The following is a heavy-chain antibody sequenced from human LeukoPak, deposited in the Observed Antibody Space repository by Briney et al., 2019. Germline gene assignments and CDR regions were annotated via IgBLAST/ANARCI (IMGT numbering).Heavy chain of an antibody. D-gene: IGHD2-2*01. CDR1: GYTFTNYA. CDR2: INTNTGNP. V-gene: IGHV7-4-1*02. J-gene: IGHJ5*02. Sequence: ASVKVSCKASGYTFTNYAMNWVRQAPGQGLEWMGWINTNTGNPTYAQGFTGRFVFSLDTSVSTAYLQISSLRAEDTAVYYCARGKGWSVVVPAAMRGNWFDPWGQGTLVAVSS. CDR3: ARGKGWSVVVPAAMRGNWFDP.